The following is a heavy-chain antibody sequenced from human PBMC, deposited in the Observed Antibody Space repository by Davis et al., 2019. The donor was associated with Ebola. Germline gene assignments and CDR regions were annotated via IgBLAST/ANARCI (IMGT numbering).Heavy chain of an antibody. J-gene: IGHJ4*02. D-gene: IGHD3-3*01. CDR1: GYSFTSYW. V-gene: IGHV5-51*01. CDR3: ARLRAYYDFWGYFDY. Sequence: GESLKISCKGSGYSFTSYWIGWVRQMPGKGLEWMGIIYPGDSDTRYSPSFQGQVTISADKSISTAYLQWSSLKASDTAMYYCARLRAYYDFWGYFDYWGQGTLVTVSS. CDR2: IYPGDSDT.